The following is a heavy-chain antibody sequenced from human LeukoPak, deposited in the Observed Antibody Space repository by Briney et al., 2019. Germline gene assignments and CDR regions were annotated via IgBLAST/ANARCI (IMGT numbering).Heavy chain of an antibody. CDR1: GGSISSYY. Sequence: SETLSLTCTVSGGSISSYYWSWIRQPPGKGLEWIGYTYYSGSTNYNPSLKSRVTISVDTSKNQFSLKLSSVTAADTAVYYCARGGPVGAVHHWGQGTLVTVSS. V-gene: IGHV4-59*01. J-gene: IGHJ4*02. CDR2: TYYSGST. CDR3: ARGGPVGAVHH. D-gene: IGHD1-26*01.